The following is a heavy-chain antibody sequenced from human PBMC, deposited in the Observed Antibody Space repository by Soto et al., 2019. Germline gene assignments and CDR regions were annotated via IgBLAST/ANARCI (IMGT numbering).Heavy chain of an antibody. CDR3: AKDLRVAATQYYYYYYGMDV. D-gene: IGHD2-15*01. J-gene: IGHJ6*02. CDR1: GFTFSSYG. CDR2: ISYDGSNK. V-gene: IGHV3-30*18. Sequence: GGSLRLSCAASGFTFSSYGMHWVRQAPGKGLERVAVISYDGSNKYYADSVKGRFTISRDNSKNTLYLQMNSLRAEDTAVYYCAKDLRVAATQYYYYYYGMDVWGQGTTVTVSS.